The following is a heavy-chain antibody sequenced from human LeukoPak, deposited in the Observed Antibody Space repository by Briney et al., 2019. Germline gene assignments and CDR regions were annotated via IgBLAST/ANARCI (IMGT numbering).Heavy chain of an antibody. V-gene: IGHV1-2*02. Sequence: ASVKVSCKASGYTFTGYYMHWVRQAPGQGLEWMGWINPNSGGTNYAQKFQGRVTMTGDTSISTAYMELSRLRSDDTAVYYCARDKRYYDSSGYYFDYWGQGTLVTVSS. J-gene: IGHJ4*02. CDR3: ARDKRYYDSSGYYFDY. CDR1: GYTFTGYY. D-gene: IGHD3-22*01. CDR2: INPNSGGT.